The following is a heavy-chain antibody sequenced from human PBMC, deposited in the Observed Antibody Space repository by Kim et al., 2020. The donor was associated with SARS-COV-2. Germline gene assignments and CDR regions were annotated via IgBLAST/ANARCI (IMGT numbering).Heavy chain of an antibody. CDR3: ARHGSGLYALYYFDY. CDR2: IYYSGST. Sequence: SETLSLTCTVSGGSISSSSYYWGWIRQPPGKGLEWIGSIYYSGSTYYNPSLKSRVTISVDTSKNQFSLKLSSVTAADTAVYYCARHGSGLYALYYFDYWGQGTLVTVSS. V-gene: IGHV4-39*01. D-gene: IGHD3-10*01. J-gene: IGHJ4*02. CDR1: GGSISSSSYY.